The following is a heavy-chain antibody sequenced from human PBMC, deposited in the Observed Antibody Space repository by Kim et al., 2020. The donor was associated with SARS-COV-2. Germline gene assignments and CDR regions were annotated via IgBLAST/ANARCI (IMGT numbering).Heavy chain of an antibody. CDR3: ARSLSSGPYNWFDP. D-gene: IGHD3-22*01. Sequence: GGSLRLSCAASGFTFSNYEMNWVRQAPGKGLEWVSNIRSSSSMIYYADSVKGRFTISRDNAKNSLYLHMNGLRVEDTAVYYCARSLSSGPYNWFDPWGQGTLVTVSS. V-gene: IGHV3-48*03. CDR1: GFTFSNYE. J-gene: IGHJ5*02. CDR2: IRSSSSMI.